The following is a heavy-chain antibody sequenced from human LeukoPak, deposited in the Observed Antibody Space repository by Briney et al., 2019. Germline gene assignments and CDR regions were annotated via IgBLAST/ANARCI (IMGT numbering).Heavy chain of an antibody. V-gene: IGHV3-73*01. J-gene: IGHJ4*02. CDR2: IRTKPNSYAT. CDR1: GFTFSGST. Sequence: HPGGSLRLSCAASGFTFSGSTMHWVRQASGKGLEWVGHIRTKPNSYATTYAASVKGRFTISRDDSKNTAYLQMNSLKTEDSAVYYCTRASTVTTDNWGQGTLVTVSS. D-gene: IGHD4-17*01. CDR3: TRASTVTTDN.